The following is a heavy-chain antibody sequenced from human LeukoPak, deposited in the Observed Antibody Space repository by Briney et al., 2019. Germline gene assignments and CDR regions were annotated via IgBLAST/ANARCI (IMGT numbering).Heavy chain of an antibody. D-gene: IGHD2/OR15-2a*01. CDR3: ARGRLLAAKYYFDY. CDR1: EYTFTGYY. Sequence: GASVKVSCKASEYTFTGYYMHWVLQAPGQGLEWLGWINPNSGGTNYAQKFQCRVTMTRDTSISTAYMELSRLRSDDTAVYYCARGRLLAAKYYFDYWGQGTLVTVSS. CDR2: INPNSGGT. V-gene: IGHV1-2*02. J-gene: IGHJ4*02.